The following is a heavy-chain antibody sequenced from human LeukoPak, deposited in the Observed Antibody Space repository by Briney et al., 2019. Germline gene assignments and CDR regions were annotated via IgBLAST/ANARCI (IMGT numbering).Heavy chain of an antibody. CDR1: GFTVSSNY. D-gene: IGHD2-15*01. CDR2: IYSGGST. Sequence: GGSLRLSCAASGFTVSSNYMSWVRQAPGKGLEWVSVIYSGGSTYYADSVKGRFTISRDNAKNSLYLQMNSLRAEDTAVYYCARDYCSGGSCYATLFDYWGQGTLASVSS. CDR3: ARDYCSGGSCYATLFDY. V-gene: IGHV3-66*01. J-gene: IGHJ4*02.